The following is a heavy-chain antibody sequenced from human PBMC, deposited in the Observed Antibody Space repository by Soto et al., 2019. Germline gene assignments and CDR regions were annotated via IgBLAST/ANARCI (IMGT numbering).Heavy chain of an antibody. CDR1: A. V-gene: IGHV3-30*04. CDR2: ISYDARNS. Sequence: AIRWVRKKTGKGLEWVAIISYDARNSYYPASVTGRFTATRDNSTSTLYLQINSLRTEDTAVYFCARPFWKPHDTFDSWCLGTLVTVSS. D-gene: IGHD3-3*01. J-gene: IGHJ4*02. CDR3: ARPFWKPHDTFDS.